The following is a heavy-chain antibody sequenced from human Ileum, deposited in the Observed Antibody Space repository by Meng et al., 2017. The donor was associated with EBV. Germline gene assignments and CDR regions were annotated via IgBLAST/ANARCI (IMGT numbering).Heavy chain of an antibody. J-gene: IGHJ4*02. CDR2: INESGST. CDR3: RNAFCSAAAGCSDY. D-gene: IGHD3-3*01. Sequence: EQLKQWGEGLLKPQETLSITCADYGGSFRGNYWSWIRQSPGKRLEWIGEINESGSTNYNPSLKSRVTILMDTSKNQFSLKLTSVTAADAAVYYCRNAFCSAAAGCSDYWGQGTLVTVS. V-gene: IGHV4-34*01. CDR1: GGSFRGNY.